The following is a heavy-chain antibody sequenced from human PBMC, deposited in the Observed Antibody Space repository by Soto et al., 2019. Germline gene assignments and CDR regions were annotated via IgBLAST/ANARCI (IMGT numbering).Heavy chain of an antibody. Sequence: QSGGSLRLSCAASGFTFSSYSMNWVRQAPGKGLEWVSYISSSSSTIYYADSVKGRFTISRDNAKNSLYLQMNSLRAEDTAVYYCAKDHSSGCPDYRAQRTLVTVSS. V-gene: IGHV3-48*01. D-gene: IGHD6-19*01. CDR1: GFTFSSYS. CDR3: AKDHSSGCPDY. CDR2: ISSSSSTI. J-gene: IGHJ4*02.